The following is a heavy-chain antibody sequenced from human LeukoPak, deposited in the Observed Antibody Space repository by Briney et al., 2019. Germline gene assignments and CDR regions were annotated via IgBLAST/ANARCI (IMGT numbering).Heavy chain of an antibody. CDR2: ISYDGSNK. D-gene: IGHD5-18*01. J-gene: IGHJ4*02. Sequence: GGSLRLSCAASGFTFSSYAMHWVRQAPGKGLEWVAVISYDGSNKYYADSVKGRFTISRDNSKNTLYLQMNSLRAEDTAVYYRAREPDIYGFDYWGQGTLVTVSS. CDR1: GFTFSSYA. V-gene: IGHV3-30-3*01. CDR3: AREPDIYGFDY.